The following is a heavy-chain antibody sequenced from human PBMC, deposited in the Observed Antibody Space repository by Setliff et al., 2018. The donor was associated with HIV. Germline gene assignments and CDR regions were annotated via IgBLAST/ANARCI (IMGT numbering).Heavy chain of an antibody. CDR1: GFTFSSYE. CDR2: ISSSGSTI. J-gene: IGHJ4*02. V-gene: IGHV3-48*03. Sequence: GSLRLSCAASGFTFSSYEMNWVRQAPGKGLEWVSYISSSGSTIYYADSVKGRFTISRDNAKNSLYLQMNSLRAEDTAVYYCAKDPRGNSGGAYFDYWGQGTLVTVSS. D-gene: IGHD2-21*02. CDR3: AKDPRGNSGGAYFDY.